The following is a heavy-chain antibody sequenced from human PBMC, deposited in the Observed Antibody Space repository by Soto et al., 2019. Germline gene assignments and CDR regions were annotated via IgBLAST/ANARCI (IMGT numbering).Heavy chain of an antibody. V-gene: IGHV3-48*01. CDR3: ARMTTPFDY. CDR1: VGNFSSSR. Sequence: ASLRLSYAASVGNFSSSRMYWVRQAPGKGLEWVSYISSSSAIYYADSVKGRFTISRDNAKNSLYLQMNSLRAEDTAVYYCARMTTPFDYWGQGTLVTVSS. CDR2: ISSSSAI. J-gene: IGHJ4*02.